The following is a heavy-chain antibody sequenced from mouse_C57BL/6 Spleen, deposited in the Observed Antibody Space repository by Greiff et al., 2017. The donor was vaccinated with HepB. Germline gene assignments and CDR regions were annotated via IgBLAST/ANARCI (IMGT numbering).Heavy chain of an antibody. CDR2: IYPRSGNT. CDR3: ARWELSLRGNAMDY. V-gene: IGHV1-81*01. D-gene: IGHD2-4*01. CDR1: GYTFTSYG. Sequence: QVQLQQSGAELARPGASVKLSCKASGYTFTSYGISWVKQRTGQGLEWIGEIYPRSGNTYYNEKFKGKATLTADKSSSTAYMELRSLTSEDSAVYFCARWELSLRGNAMDYWGQGTSVTVSS. J-gene: IGHJ4*01.